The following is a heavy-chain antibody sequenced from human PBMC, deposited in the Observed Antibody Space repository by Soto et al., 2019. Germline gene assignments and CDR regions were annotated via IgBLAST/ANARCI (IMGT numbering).Heavy chain of an antibody. D-gene: IGHD3-16*01. CDR2: INHSGST. CDR1: GGSFSGYY. J-gene: IGHJ4*02. CDR3: ARVGIWGSYRLDY. V-gene: IGHV4-34*01. Sequence: SETLSLTCAVYGGSFSGYYWSWIRQPPGKGLEWIGEINHSGSTNYNPSLKSRVTISVDTSKNQFSLKLSSVTAADTAVYYCARVGIWGSYRLDYWGQGTLVTVSS.